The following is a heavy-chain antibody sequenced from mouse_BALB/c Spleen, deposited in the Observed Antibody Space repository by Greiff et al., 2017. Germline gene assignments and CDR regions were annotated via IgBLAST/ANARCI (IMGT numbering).Heavy chain of an antibody. V-gene: IGHV5-12-2*01. CDR3: ARDYYGSSYAY. Sequence: EVKLVESGGGLVQPGGSLKLSCAASGFTFSSYTMSWVRQTPEKRLEWVAYISNGGGSTYYPDTVKGRFTISRDNAKNTLYLQMNSLESEDTAMYYCARDYYGSSYAYWGQGTLVTVSA. CDR2: ISNGGGST. D-gene: IGHD1-1*01. CDR1: GFTFSSYT. J-gene: IGHJ3*01.